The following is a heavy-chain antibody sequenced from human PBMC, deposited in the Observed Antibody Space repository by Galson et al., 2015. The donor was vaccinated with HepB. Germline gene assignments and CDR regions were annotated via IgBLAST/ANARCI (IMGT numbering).Heavy chain of an antibody. CDR3: ARYSIALDI. D-gene: IGHD6-13*01. Sequence: LRLSCAASGFTFSSYGMHWVRQAPGKGLEWVSHINPDGSTASYADSVRGRFTISRDNAKNTLHLQMNSLRAEDTAVYYCARYSIALDIWGQGTMVTVSS. CDR1: GFTFSSYG. J-gene: IGHJ3*02. CDR2: INPDGSTA. V-gene: IGHV3-74*01.